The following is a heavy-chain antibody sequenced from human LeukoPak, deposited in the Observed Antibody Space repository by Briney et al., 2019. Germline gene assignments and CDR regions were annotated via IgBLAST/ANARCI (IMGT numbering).Heavy chain of an antibody. CDR2: IYYSGST. CDR1: GGSMSGYF. D-gene: IGHD6-13*01. J-gene: IGHJ1*01. Sequence: SETLSLTCTVSGGSMSGYFWSWIRQPPGKGLEWIGYIYYSGSTNYNPSLKSRVTIPVDTSKNQFSLKLSSVTAADTAVYYCARSITSSWYGDFQHWGQGTLVTVSS. CDR3: ARSITSSWYGDFQH. V-gene: IGHV4-59*01.